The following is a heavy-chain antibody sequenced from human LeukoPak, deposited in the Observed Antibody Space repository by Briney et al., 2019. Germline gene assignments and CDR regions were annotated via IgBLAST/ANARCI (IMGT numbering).Heavy chain of an antibody. CDR1: GGSISSGGYY. V-gene: IGHV4-31*03. Sequence: SEALSLTCTVSGGSISSGGYYWSWIRQHPGKGLEWIGYIYHSGSTYYNPSLESRVTISVDTSKNQFSLKLSSGTAADTAVYYCARVWDSSNWGYFDYWGQGIMVTVSS. CDR2: IYHSGST. CDR3: ARVWDSSNWGYFDY. D-gene: IGHD3-22*01. J-gene: IGHJ4*02.